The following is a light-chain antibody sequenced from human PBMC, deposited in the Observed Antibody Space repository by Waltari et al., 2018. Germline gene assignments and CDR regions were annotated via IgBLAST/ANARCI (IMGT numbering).Light chain of an antibody. V-gene: IGKV1-27*01. CDR1: QDISNY. CDR3: QKYSNTPRT. CDR2: GAS. J-gene: IGKJ2*02. Sequence: DIQMTQSPSSLSASVVDRVPITFRASQDISNYLAWYQQKPGKVPKRLIYGASTLQSGVPSRFSGSGSGTDFTLTISSLQPEDVATYYCQKYSNTPRTFGQGTKLEIK.